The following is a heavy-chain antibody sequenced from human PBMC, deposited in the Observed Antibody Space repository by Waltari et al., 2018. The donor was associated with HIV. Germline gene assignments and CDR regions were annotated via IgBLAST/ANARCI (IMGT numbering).Heavy chain of an antibody. CDR2: VNHNSGDT. Sequence: QEPLVQSGAEVKKPGASVKVFCTASGNTFTGSYINWGRQAPGQGLEWVGLVNHNSGDTHYAQKLQGRVTMTTETAISTGYMELHSLTSDDTGVYFCARVRGGGMDVWGQGTTVTVSS. CDR1: GNTFTGSY. J-gene: IGHJ6*02. CDR3: ARVRGGGMDV. V-gene: IGHV1-2*05. D-gene: IGHD5-12*01.